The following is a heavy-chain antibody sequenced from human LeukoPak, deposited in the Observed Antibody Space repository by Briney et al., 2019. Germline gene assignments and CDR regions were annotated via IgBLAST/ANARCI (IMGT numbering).Heavy chain of an antibody. Sequence: SETLSLTCTVSGGSISGYYCSWIRQPPGKELEWIEYIYYSGSTNYNPSLKSRVTISVDTYKNQFSLKLSSVTAADTAIYYCARGSLTVAGYFDYWGQGTLVTVSS. J-gene: IGHJ4*02. CDR1: GGSISGYY. CDR2: IYYSGST. V-gene: IGHV4-59*01. CDR3: ARGSLTVAGYFDY. D-gene: IGHD6-19*01.